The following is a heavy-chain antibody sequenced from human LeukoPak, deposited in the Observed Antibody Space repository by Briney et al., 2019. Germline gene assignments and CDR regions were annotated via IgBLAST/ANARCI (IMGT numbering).Heavy chain of an antibody. CDR3: AKDGGSSDYFYYGMDV. V-gene: IGHV3-30*04. Sequence: GGSLRLSCAASGFTFSSYAMHWVRQAPGKGLEWVAVISYEGSKKYYADSVKGRFTTSRDNSKNTLYLQMNSLRAEDTAMYYCAKDGGSSDYFYYGMDVWGQGTTVTVSS. D-gene: IGHD1-26*01. CDR1: GFTFSSYA. J-gene: IGHJ6*02. CDR2: ISYEGSKK.